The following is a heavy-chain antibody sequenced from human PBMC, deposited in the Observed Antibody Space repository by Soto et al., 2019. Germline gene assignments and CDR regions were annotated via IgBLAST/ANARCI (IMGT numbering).Heavy chain of an antibody. J-gene: IGHJ4*02. CDR1: GGSISTYY. CDR3: ARYGSGECNRGTCYSPFDY. Sequence: SETLSLTCTVSGGSISTYYWSWIRQPPGKGLEWIGYISYSGSTNYNPSLRSRVTISVDTSKNQFSLKLSSVTAADTAVYYCARYGSGECNRGTCYSPFDYWGQGTLVTVSS. CDR2: ISYSGST. V-gene: IGHV4-59*08. D-gene: IGHD2-15*01.